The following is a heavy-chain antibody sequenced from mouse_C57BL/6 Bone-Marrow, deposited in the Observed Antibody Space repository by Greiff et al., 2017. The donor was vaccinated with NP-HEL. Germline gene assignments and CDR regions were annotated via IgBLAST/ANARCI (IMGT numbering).Heavy chain of an antibody. CDR1: GYTFTSSW. CDR3: ASEGYYYGFAY. V-gene: IGHV1-69*01. CDR2: IDPSLRSP. D-gene: IGHD1-1*01. J-gene: IGHJ3*01. Sequence: QVQLQQPGAELVMPGASVKLSCKASGYTFTSSWLHWLQPRPGHGLEWIGEIDPSLRSPNYNQKFKGKSTLTVDKSSSTAYMQLSSLTSEDSAVYYCASEGYYYGFAYWGQGTLVTVSA.